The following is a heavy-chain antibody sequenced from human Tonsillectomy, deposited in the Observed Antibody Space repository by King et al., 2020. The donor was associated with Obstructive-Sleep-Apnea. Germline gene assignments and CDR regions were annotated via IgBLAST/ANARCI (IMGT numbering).Heavy chain of an antibody. Sequence: VQLQESGPGLVKPSETLSLTCTVSGGSISSYYWSWIRPPQGKGLEWIGYIYYSGSTNYNPSLKSRVTKSVDTSKNQFSLKLSSVTAADTAVYYCAAAGPYLGGAFDIWGQGTMVTVSS. J-gene: IGHJ3*02. CDR1: GGSISSYY. V-gene: IGHV4-59*01. CDR2: IYYSGST. D-gene: IGHD6-13*01. CDR3: AAAGPYLGGAFDI.